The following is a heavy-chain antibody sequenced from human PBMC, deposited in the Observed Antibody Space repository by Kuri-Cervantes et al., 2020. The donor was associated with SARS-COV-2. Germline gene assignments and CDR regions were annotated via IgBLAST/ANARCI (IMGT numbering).Heavy chain of an antibody. CDR3: AKDKVGATPNWFDP. Sequence: GGSLRLSCAASGFTFSDYYMSWIRQAPGKGLEWVSYISSSGSTIYYADSVKGRFTISRDNSKNTLYLQMNSLRAEDTAVYYCAKDKVGATPNWFDPWGQGTLVTVSS. V-gene: IGHV3-11*01. J-gene: IGHJ5*02. CDR1: GFTFSDYY. CDR2: ISSSGSTI. D-gene: IGHD1-26*01.